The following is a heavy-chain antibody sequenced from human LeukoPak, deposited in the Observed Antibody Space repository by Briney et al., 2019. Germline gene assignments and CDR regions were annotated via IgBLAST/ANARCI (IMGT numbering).Heavy chain of an antibody. CDR2: INHSGST. V-gene: IGHV4-34*01. CDR3: ARLRNPPPARDGSENVGHDPGDY. D-gene: IGHD3-10*01. CDR1: GGSFNGYS. J-gene: IGHJ4*02. Sequence: SETLSLTCAVYGGSFNGYSWNWIRQPPGKGLEWIGEINHSGSTNYNPSLKSRVTTLLDTSKNQISLKLSSVTAADTAVYYCARLRNPPPARDGSENVGHDPGDYLGQGTLVTGSS.